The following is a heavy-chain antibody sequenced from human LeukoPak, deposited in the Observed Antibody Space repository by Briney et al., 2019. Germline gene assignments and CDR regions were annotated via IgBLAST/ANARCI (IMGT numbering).Heavy chain of an antibody. J-gene: IGHJ4*02. CDR3: ARDGGKTYYYDSSGYYYFDY. D-gene: IGHD3-22*01. CDR1: GFTFSSYA. Sequence: GRPLRLSCAASGFTFSSYAMHWVRQAPGKGLEWVAVISYDGSNKYYADSVKGRFTISRDNSKNTLYLQMNSLRAEDTAVYYCARDGGKTYYYDSSGYYYFDYWGQGTLVTVSS. CDR2: ISYDGSNK. V-gene: IGHV3-30*04.